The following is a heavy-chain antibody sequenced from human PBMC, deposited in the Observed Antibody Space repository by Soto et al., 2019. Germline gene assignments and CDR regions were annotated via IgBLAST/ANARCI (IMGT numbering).Heavy chain of an antibody. CDR3: THKPSTVYYFDY. J-gene: IGHJ4*02. Sequence: SGPTLVNPTQTLTLTCTFSGFSLSTSGVGVGWIRQPPGKALEWLALIYCDDDKRYSPSLKSRLTITKDTSKNQVVLTMTNMVPVDTATYYCTHKPSTVYYFDYWGQGALVTVST. D-gene: IGHD1-20*01. V-gene: IGHV2-5*02. CDR1: GFSLSTSGVG. CDR2: IYCDDDK.